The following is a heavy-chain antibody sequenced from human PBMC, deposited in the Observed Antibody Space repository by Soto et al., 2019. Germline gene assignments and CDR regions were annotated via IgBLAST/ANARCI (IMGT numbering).Heavy chain of an antibody. V-gene: IGHV4-31*03. Sequence: QVQLQESGPGLVKPSQTLSLTCTVSGGSISSGGYYWSWIRQHPGKGLEWIGYIYYSGSTYYNPSLKSRVXXXVXXSKNQSSLKLSSVPAADPAVYYCARWPQLEPRFDYWGQGTLVTVSS. D-gene: IGHD1-1*01. J-gene: IGHJ4*02. CDR2: IYYSGST. CDR3: ARWPQLEPRFDY. CDR1: GGSISSGGYY.